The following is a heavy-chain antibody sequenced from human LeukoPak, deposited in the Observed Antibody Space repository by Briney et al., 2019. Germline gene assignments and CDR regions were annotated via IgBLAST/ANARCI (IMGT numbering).Heavy chain of an antibody. CDR2: INHSGST. CDR1: GGSFSGYY. J-gene: IGHJ6*04. CDR3: ARFPHRDYCWYYCMDD. V-gene: IGHV4-34*01. Sequence: PSETLSLTCAVYGGSFSGYYWSWICQPPGKGLEWIGEINHSGSTNYNPSLKSRVTISVDTSKNQFSLKRSSVTAADTAVYYCARFPHRDYCWYYCMDDWGKGTTVTVSS.